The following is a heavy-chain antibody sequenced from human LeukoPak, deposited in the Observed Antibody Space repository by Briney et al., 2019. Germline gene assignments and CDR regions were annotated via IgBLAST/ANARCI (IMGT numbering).Heavy chain of an antibody. CDR1: GGTFSSYA. J-gene: IGHJ4*02. CDR2: IIPIFGTA. Sequence: SVKVSCKASGGTFSSYAISWVRQAPGQGLEWMGGIIPIFGTANYAQKFQGRVTITADESTSTAYMELSSLRSEDTAVYYCARVETWIQLWSSSYYFDYWGQGTLVTVSS. D-gene: IGHD5-18*01. V-gene: IGHV1-69*13. CDR3: ARVETWIQLWSSSYYFDY.